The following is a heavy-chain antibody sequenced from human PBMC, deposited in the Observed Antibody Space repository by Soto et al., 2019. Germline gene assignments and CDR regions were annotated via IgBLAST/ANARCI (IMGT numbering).Heavy chain of an antibody. D-gene: IGHD4-17*01. CDR2: INHSGST. V-gene: IGHV4-34*01. Sequence: PSETLSLTCAVYGGSFSGYYWSWIRQPPGKGLEWIGEINHSGSTNYNPSLKSRVTISVDTSKNQFSLKLSSVTAADTAVYYCARAGGDYGDYGLDFDYWGQGNLVTVSS. CDR1: GGSFSGYY. CDR3: ARAGGDYGDYGLDFDY. J-gene: IGHJ4*01.